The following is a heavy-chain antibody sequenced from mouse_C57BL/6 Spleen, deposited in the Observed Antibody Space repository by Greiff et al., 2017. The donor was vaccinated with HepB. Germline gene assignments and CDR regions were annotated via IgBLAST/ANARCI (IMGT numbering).Heavy chain of an antibody. CDR2: INYDGSST. D-gene: IGHD2-4*01. CDR1: GFTFSDYY. CDR3: ARAGGGYDYDPLFDY. V-gene: IGHV5-16*01. J-gene: IGHJ2*01. Sequence: EVHLVESEGGLVQPGRSMKLSCTASGFTFSDYYMAWVRQVPEKGLEWVANINYDGSSTYYLDSLKSRFIISRDNAKNILYLQMSSLKSEDTATYYCARAGGGYDYDPLFDYWGQGTTLTVSS.